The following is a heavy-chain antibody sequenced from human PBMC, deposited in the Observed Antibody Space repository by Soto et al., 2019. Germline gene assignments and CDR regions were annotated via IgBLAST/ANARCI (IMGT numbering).Heavy chain of an antibody. D-gene: IGHD3-3*01. J-gene: IGHJ6*02. Sequence: SETLSLTCTVSGGSISSSSYYWGWIRQPPGKGLEWIGSIYYSGSTYYNPSLKSRVTISVDTSKNQFSLKLSSVTAADTTVYYCASLSYYDFWSGYFLDYYYYGMDVWGQGTTVTVSS. CDR3: ASLSYYDFWSGYFLDYYYYGMDV. CDR1: GGSISSSSYY. CDR2: IYYSGST. V-gene: IGHV4-39*01.